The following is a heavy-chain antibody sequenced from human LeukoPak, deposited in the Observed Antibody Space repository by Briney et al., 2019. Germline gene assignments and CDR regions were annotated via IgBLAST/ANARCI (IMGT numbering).Heavy chain of an antibody. J-gene: IGHJ5*02. CDR3: ARFSLPHGFDP. Sequence: SQTLSLTCTVSGGSISSGGYYWSWIRQPPGKGLEWIGYTYHSGSTYYNPSLKSRVTISVDRSKNQFSLKLSSVTAADTAVYYCARFSLPHGFDPWGQGTLVTVSS. V-gene: IGHV4-30-2*01. CDR1: GGSISSGGYY. CDR2: TYHSGST.